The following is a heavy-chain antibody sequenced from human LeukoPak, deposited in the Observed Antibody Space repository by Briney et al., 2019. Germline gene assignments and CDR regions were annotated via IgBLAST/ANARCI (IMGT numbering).Heavy chain of an antibody. CDR3: ARVSSQAYCSGGSCYEDNY. CDR2: ISAYNGNT. D-gene: IGHD2-15*01. Sequence: ASVKVSCKASGYTFTSYGISWVRRAPGQGLEWMGWISAYNGNTNYAQKLQGRVTMTTDTSTSTAYMELRSLRSDDTAVYYCARVSSQAYCSGGSCYEDNYWGQGTLVTVSS. V-gene: IGHV1-18*01. CDR1: GYTFTSYG. J-gene: IGHJ4*02.